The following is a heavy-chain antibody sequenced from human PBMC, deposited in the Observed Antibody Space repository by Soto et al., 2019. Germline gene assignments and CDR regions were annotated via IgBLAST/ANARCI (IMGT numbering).Heavy chain of an antibody. CDR1: GYTFTSYD. CDR3: ASGYDILTGFPHRSYCYDGMDV. J-gene: IGHJ6*02. CDR2: MNTNSGNT. V-gene: IGHV1-8*01. Sequence: ASVKVSCKASGYTFTSYDINWVRQATGQGLEWMGWMNTNSGNTGYAHKFQGRVTMTRNTSISTAYMELSSLRSEDTAVYYCASGYDILTGFPHRSYCYDGMDVWGQGTKVTVSS. D-gene: IGHD3-9*01.